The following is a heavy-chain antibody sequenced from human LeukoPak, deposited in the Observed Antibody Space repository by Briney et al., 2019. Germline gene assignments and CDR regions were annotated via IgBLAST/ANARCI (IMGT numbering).Heavy chain of an antibody. Sequence: GESLKISCKGSGYSFTSYWIAWVRQMPGKGLEWMGIIYPGESDTRYNPSFQGQVTISADKSISTAYLQWSSLRASDTAIYYCARRQYIGTFYNAFDIWGQGTMVTVSS. CDR1: GYSFTSYW. V-gene: IGHV5-51*01. D-gene: IGHD1-1*01. CDR2: IYPGESDT. J-gene: IGHJ3*02. CDR3: ARRQYIGTFYNAFDI.